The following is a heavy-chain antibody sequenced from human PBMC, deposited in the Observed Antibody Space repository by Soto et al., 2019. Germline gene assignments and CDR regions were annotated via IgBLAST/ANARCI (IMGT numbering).Heavy chain of an antibody. CDR2: IYHSGST. J-gene: IGHJ4*02. CDR1: GGSISSSNW. V-gene: IGHV4-4*02. D-gene: IGHD3-22*01. CDR3: ASFYDSSGYYYDY. Sequence: SETLSLTCAVSGGSISSSNWWSWVRQPPGKGLEWIGEIYHSGSTNYNPSLKSRVTISVDKSKNQFSLKLSSVTATDTAVYYCASFYDSSGYYYDYWGQGTLVTVSS.